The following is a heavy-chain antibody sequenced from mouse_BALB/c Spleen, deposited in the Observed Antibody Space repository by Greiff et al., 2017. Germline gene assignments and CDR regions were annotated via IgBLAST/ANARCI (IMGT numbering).Heavy chain of an antibody. Sequence: VQLKESGPGLVKPSQSLSLTCTVTGYSITSDYAWNWIRQFPGNKLEWMGYISYSGSTSYNPSLKSRISITRDTSKNQFFLQLNSVTTEDTATYYCAREALYGNGFAYWGQGTLVTVSA. J-gene: IGHJ3*01. CDR3: AREALYGNGFAY. CDR2: ISYSGST. D-gene: IGHD2-10*02. V-gene: IGHV3-2*02. CDR1: GYSITSDYA.